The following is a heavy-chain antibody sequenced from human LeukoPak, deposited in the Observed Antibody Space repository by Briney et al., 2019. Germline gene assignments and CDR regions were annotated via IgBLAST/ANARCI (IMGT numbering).Heavy chain of an antibody. Sequence: ESLKISCKGSGYSFTSYWIGWVRQMPGKGLEWMGIIYPGDSDTRYSPSFQGQVTISADKSISTAYLQWSSLKASDTAMYYCARSTMVRVVIMNFDYWGQGTLVTVSS. CDR3: ARSTMVRVVIMNFDY. D-gene: IGHD3-10*01. J-gene: IGHJ4*02. V-gene: IGHV5-51*01. CDR1: GYSFTSYW. CDR2: IYPGDSDT.